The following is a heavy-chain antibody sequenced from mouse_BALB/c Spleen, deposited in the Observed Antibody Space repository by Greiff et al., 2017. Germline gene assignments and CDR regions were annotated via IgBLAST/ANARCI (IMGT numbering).Heavy chain of an antibody. CDR1: GYTFTSYW. J-gene: IGHJ4*01. Sequence: QVQLQQSGAELARPGASVKLSCTASGYTFTSYWMQWVKQRPGQGLEWIGAIYPGDGDTRYTQKFKGKATLTADKSSSTAYMQLSSLASEDSAVYYCARRKSEYAMDYWGQGTSVTVSS. CDR2: IYPGDGDT. D-gene: IGHD1-3*01. V-gene: IGHV1-87*01. CDR3: ARRKSEYAMDY.